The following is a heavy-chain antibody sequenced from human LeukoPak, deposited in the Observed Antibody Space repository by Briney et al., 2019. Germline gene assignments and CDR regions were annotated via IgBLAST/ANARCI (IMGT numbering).Heavy chain of an antibody. CDR1: GGSFSGYY. V-gene: IGHV4-34*01. CDR3: ARGTWELLA. CDR2: IYYSGSA. D-gene: IGHD1-26*01. J-gene: IGHJ4*02. Sequence: SETLSLTCAVYGGSFSGYYWGWFRQPPGKGLEWIGSIYYSGSAYYNPSLKSRVTISVDTSKNQFSLKLSSVTAADTAVYYCARGTWELLAWGQGTLVTVSS.